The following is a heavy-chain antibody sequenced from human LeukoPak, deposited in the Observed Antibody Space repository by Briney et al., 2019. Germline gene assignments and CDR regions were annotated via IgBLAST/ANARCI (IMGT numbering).Heavy chain of an antibody. CDR2: VSYSGST. CDR3: ATSHGSGDYNWFDP. CDR1: GGSTSGSY. Sequence: SETLSLTCSVSGGSTSGSYWNWIREPPGKGLEWIGYVSYSGSTNYNPSLKSRVTVSVDTSKNQLSLKLSSVPAADTAVYYCATSHGSGDYNWFDPWGQGTLVTVSS. D-gene: IGHD3-10*01. V-gene: IGHV4-59*08. J-gene: IGHJ5*02.